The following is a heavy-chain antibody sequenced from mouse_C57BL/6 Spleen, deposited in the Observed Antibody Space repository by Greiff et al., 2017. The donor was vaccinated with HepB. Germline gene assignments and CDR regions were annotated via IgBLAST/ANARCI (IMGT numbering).Heavy chain of an antibody. Sequence: EVKLMESGGGLVQPGGSLSLSCAASGFTFTDYYMSWVRQPPGKALEWLGFIRNKANGYTTEYSASVKGRFTISRDNSQSILYLQMNALRAEESATYYCARYNGGYDYWGQGTTLTVSS. J-gene: IGHJ2*01. CDR1: GFTFTDYY. D-gene: IGHD2-2*01. CDR2: IRNKANGYTT. V-gene: IGHV7-3*01. CDR3: ARYNGGYDY.